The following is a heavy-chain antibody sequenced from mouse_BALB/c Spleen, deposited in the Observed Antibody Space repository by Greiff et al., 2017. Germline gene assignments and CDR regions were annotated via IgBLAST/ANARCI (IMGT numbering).Heavy chain of an antibody. Sequence: EVMLVESGGGLVKPGGSLKLSCAASGFTFSDYYMYWVRQTPEKRLEWVATISDGGSYTYYPDSVKGRFTISRDNAKNNLYLQMSSLKSEDTAMYYCARGDGYYGYFDYWGQGTTLTVSS. CDR2: ISDGGSYT. CDR1: GFTFSDYY. D-gene: IGHD2-3*01. J-gene: IGHJ2*01. CDR3: ARGDGYYGYFDY. V-gene: IGHV5-4*02.